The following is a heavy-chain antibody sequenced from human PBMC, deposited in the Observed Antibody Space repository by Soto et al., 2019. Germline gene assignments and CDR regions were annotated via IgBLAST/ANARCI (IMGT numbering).Heavy chain of an antibody. D-gene: IGHD2-2*03. CDR2: IYYSGST. J-gene: IGHJ5*02. Sequence: SETLSLTCTVSGGSISSSSYYWGWIRQPPGKGLEWIGSIYYSGSTYYNPSLKSRVTISVDTSKNQFSLKLSSVTAADTAVYYCARSCSCPYGGLDIVVVPAAFDPWGQGTLVTVSS. CDR1: GGSISSSSYY. CDR3: ARSCSCPYGGLDIVVVPAAFDP. V-gene: IGHV4-39*01.